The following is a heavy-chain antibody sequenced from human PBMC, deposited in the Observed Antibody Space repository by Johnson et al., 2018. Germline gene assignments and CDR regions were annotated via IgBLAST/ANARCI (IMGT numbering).Heavy chain of an antibody. CDR2: ITHTTGTI. CDR3: ARGLYGDYGDVEYFQH. J-gene: IGHJ1*01. CDR1: GFTFSTYS. D-gene: IGHD4-17*01. V-gene: IGHV3-48*02. Sequence: VQLVQSGGGLVQPGESLRLSCAASGFTFSTYSMNLVRQAPGKGLEWVSHITHTTGTIYYADSVRGRFTISRDNAKNSLYLQMNSLRDEDTAVYYCARGLYGDYGDVEYFQHWGQGTLVTVSS.